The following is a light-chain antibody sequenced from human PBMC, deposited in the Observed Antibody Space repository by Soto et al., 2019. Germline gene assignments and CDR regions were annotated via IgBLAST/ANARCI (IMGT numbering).Light chain of an antibody. CDR1: QGIRND. CDR2: AIS. Sequence: AIQMTQSPSSLSASVGDRVSVTCRASQGIRNDLGWYQQKPGKAPKLLIYAISHLQSGVPSRFSGSGSGTDFTLTISILQPEDFATYYCLQDYNYPRTFGQGTKVELK. CDR3: LQDYNYPRT. J-gene: IGKJ1*01. V-gene: IGKV1-6*01.